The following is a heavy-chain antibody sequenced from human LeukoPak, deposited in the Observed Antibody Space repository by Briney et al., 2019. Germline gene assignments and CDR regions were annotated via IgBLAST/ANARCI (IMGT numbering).Heavy chain of an antibody. J-gene: IGHJ4*02. CDR1: GGTFSSYA. CDR2: IIPIPGIA. CDR3: ASPTPGIAAAGRWYYFDY. Sequence: SVKVSCKASGGTFSSYAISWVRQAPGQGLEWMGRIIPIPGIANYAQKFQGRVTITADKSTGTAYMELSSLRSEDTAVYYCASPTPGIAAAGRWYYFDYWGQGTQVTVSS. V-gene: IGHV1-69*04. D-gene: IGHD6-13*01.